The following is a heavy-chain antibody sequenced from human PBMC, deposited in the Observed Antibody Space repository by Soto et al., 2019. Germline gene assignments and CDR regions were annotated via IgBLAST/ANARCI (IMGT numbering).Heavy chain of an antibody. CDR2: ISAYNGNT. V-gene: IGHV1-18*01. Sequence: SWWPYQATEQGLEWMGWISAYNGNTNYAQKLQGRVTMTTDTSTSTAYMELRSLRSDDTAVYYCARDLPVVILPSVYYYSFGMDVWGQGTTVSV. D-gene: IGHD3-22*01. CDR3: ARDLPVVILPSVYYYSFGMDV. J-gene: IGHJ6*01.